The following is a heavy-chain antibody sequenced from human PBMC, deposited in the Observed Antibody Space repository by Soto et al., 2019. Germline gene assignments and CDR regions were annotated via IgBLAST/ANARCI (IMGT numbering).Heavy chain of an antibody. J-gene: IGHJ4*01. CDR1: GFTFSNAW. CDR2: IKSKTDGGTT. D-gene: IGHD3-22*01. V-gene: IGHV3-15*07. CDR3: TTDSYSTIIIVRFDY. Sequence: EVQLAESGGGLVKPGGSLRLSCAASGFTFSNAWINWVRQAPGKGLEWVGRIKSKTDGGTTDYAEPVKGRFAISRDDSNNMVYLQMNSLKIEDTAVYYCTTDSYSTIIIVRFDYWGHGTLVTVSS.